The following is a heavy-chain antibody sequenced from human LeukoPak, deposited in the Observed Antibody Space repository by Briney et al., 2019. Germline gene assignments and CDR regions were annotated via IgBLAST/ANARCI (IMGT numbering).Heavy chain of an antibody. D-gene: IGHD6-13*01. V-gene: IGHV4-59*01. Sequence: PETLSLTCTVSGDSISSYYWSWIRQPPGKGLEWIGYIHYSGSTNYNPSLKSRVTISVGTSKNQFSLILSSVTTADTAVYYCAREVVAAAGTVDYWGQGTLVTVSS. J-gene: IGHJ4*02. CDR1: GDSISSYY. CDR3: AREVVAAAGTVDY. CDR2: IHYSGST.